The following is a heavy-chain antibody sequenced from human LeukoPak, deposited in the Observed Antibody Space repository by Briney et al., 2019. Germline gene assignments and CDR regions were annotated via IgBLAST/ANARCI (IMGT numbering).Heavy chain of an antibody. D-gene: IGHD1-26*01. J-gene: IGHJ3*01. CDR1: GVTFSDRW. Sequence: GGSLRLSCAVSGVTFSDRWLNWVRQAPAQGQELVGRSESKVDGGTTGYAAPVKGRFIISRDDSKNMLYLQMNSLKIEDTAVYYCATLSERYYAFDFWGQGTLVTVSP. CDR2: SESKVDGGTT. V-gene: IGHV3-15*04. CDR3: ATLSERYYAFDF.